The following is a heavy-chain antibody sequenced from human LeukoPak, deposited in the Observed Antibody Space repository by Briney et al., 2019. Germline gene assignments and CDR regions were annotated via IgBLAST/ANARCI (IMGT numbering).Heavy chain of an antibody. CDR3: ARRGVILGVYNFYYMDV. V-gene: IGHV3-30*02. J-gene: IGHJ6*03. CDR2: IRYDGSNK. Sequence: TGGFLRLSCAASGFTFSSCGMHWVRQAPGKGLEWVAFIRYDGSNKYYADSVKGRFTISRDNSKNTLFLQVNSLSAEDTAVYFCARRGVILGVYNFYYMDVWGKGTTVTVSS. D-gene: IGHD5-24*01. CDR1: GFTFSSCG.